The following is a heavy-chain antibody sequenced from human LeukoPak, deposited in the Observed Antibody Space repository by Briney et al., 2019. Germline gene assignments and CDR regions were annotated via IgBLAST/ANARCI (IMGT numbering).Heavy chain of an antibody. J-gene: IGHJ3*01. CDR2: INYSGST. D-gene: IGHD3-10*01. V-gene: IGHV4-34*01. Sequence: PSETLSLTCAVYGGSFSDYYWSWIRQPPGKGLEWIGEINYSGSTKYNSTLKSRVTISVDTSKSQFSLKLSSLTAADTAVYYCARFGFAGSGTYYNHRTYAFDVWGHGTMVTVPS. CDR1: GGSFSDYY. CDR3: ARFGFAGSGTYYNHRTYAFDV.